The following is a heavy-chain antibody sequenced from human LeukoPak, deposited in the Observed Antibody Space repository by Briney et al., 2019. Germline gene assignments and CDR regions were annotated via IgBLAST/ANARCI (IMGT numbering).Heavy chain of an antibody. CDR3: ARRSGYFYYGMDV. CDR2: IYYSGST. Sequence: PSETLSLTCTVSGGSISSYYWSWIRQPPGKGLEWIGYIYYSGSTNYNPSLMSRVTISVDTSKNQFSLKLSSVTAADTAVYYCARRSGYFYYGMDVWGQGTTVTVSS. V-gene: IGHV4-59*01. CDR1: GGSISSYY. J-gene: IGHJ6*02.